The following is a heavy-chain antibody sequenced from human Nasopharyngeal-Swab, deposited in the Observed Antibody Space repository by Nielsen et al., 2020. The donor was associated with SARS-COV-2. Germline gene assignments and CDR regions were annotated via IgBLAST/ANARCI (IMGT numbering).Heavy chain of an antibody. CDR1: GDSIAYSTFY. CDR3: VRSSSWYYFDY. CDR2: IYYNGNT. D-gene: IGHD6-13*01. Sequence: SETLSLTCTVSGDSIAYSTFYWGWIRQPPGKGLEWIGNIYYNGNTYQNPSLKSRLTISEDKSKNQFSLQLSSVTAADTAVYYCVRSSSWYYFDYWAQGTQVTVSS. J-gene: IGHJ4*02. V-gene: IGHV4-39*01.